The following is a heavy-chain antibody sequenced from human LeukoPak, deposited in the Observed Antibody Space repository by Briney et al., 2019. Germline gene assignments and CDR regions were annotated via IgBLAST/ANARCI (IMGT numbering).Heavy chain of an antibody. D-gene: IGHD1-26*01. CDR1: GGSISSGSYY. CDR2: IYYSGST. Sequence: PSETLSLTCTVSGGSISSGSYYWSWIRQPAGKGLEWIGYIYYSGSTNYNPSLKSRVTISVDTSKNQFSLKLSSVTAADTAVYYCTNLREEYFDIWGRGTLVTVSS. CDR3: TNLREEYFDI. J-gene: IGHJ2*01. V-gene: IGHV4-61*10.